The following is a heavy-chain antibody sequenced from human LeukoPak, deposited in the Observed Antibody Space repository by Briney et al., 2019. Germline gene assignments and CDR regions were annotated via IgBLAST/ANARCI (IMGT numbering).Heavy chain of an antibody. D-gene: IGHD6-13*01. CDR2: INPNSGGT. Sequence: ASVKVSCKASGYTFTGYYMHWVRQAPGQGLEWMGWINPNSGGTNYAQKFQGRVTMTRDTAISTAYMELSRLRSDDTAVYYCATSRSGSSSMFDPWGQGTLVTVSS. CDR3: ATSRSGSSSMFDP. CDR1: GYTFTGYY. V-gene: IGHV1-2*02. J-gene: IGHJ5*02.